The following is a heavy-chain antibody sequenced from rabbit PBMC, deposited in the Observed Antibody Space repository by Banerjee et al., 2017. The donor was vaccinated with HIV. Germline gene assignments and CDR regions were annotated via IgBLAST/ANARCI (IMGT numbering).Heavy chain of an antibody. CDR1: GFDLSSYYD. J-gene: IGHJ4*01. V-gene: IGHV1S43*01. Sequence: QEQLEESGGDLVKPGASLTLTCKASGFDLSSYYDMCWVRQAPGKGLEWIACIDTSNGRTWYMSWVNGRFTISKTSSTTVDLKMTSLTAADTATYFCARAYLGDGYAFNLWGPGTLVTVS. CDR3: ARAYLGDGYAFNL. CDR2: IDTSNGRT. D-gene: IGHD6-1*01.